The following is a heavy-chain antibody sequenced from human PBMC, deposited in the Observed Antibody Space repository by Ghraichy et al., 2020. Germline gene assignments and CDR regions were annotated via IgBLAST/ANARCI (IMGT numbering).Heavy chain of an antibody. CDR1: GFTFSSYA. CDR3: AKNKGSGVYAYFDY. J-gene: IGHJ4*02. CDR2: VSSNGGSP. D-gene: IGHD2-8*01. Sequence: GGSLRLSCAASGFTFSSYAMSWVRQAPGKGLEWVSGVSSNGGSPYFADSVKGRFTISRDNSKNTLYLQMNSLRAEDTAVYYYAKNKGSGVYAYFDYWGRGTLVTVSS. V-gene: IGHV3-23*01.